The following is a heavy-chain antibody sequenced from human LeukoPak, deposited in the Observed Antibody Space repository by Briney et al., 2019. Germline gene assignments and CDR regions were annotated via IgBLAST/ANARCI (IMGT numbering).Heavy chain of an antibody. CDR2: IYHSGST. D-gene: IGHD3-10*01. Sequence: SETLSLTCTVSGYSISSGYYWGWIRQPPGKGLEWIGSIYHSGSTYYNPSLKSRVTISVDTSKNQFSLKLSSVTAADTAVYYCARQGGIWFGEYYFDYWGRGTLVTVSS. CDR1: GYSISSGYY. V-gene: IGHV4-38-2*02. J-gene: IGHJ4*02. CDR3: ARQGGIWFGEYYFDY.